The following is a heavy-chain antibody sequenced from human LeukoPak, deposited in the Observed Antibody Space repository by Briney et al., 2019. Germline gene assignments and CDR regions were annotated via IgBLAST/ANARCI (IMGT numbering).Heavy chain of an antibody. V-gene: IGHV1-8*01. J-gene: IGHJ3*02. Sequence: ASVKVSCKASGYTFTSYDINWVRQATGQGLEWMGWMNPNSGNTGYAQKFQGRVTMTRNTSISTAYMELSSLRSEDTAVYYCARAQLAAADAFDIWGQGTMVTVSS. D-gene: IGHD2-2*01. CDR1: GYTFTSYD. CDR2: MNPNSGNT. CDR3: ARAQLAAADAFDI.